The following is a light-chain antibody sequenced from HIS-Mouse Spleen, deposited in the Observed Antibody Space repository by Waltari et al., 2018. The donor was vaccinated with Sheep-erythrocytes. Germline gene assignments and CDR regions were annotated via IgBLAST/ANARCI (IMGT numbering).Light chain of an antibody. CDR1: QSVLYSSNNKNY. CDR2: WAS. V-gene: IGKV4-1*01. J-gene: IGKJ4*02. CDR3: QQYYSTLT. Sequence: DIVMTQSPDSLAVSLGERATIHCKSSQSVLYSSNNKNYLAWYQQKPGQPPKLLIYWASTRESGVPDRFSGSGSGTDFTLTINSRQAEDVAVYYCQQYYSTLTCGGGTKVEIK.